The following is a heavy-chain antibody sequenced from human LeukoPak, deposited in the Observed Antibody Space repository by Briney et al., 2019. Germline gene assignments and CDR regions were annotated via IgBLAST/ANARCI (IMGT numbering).Heavy chain of an antibody. CDR2: IYTSGTT. V-gene: IGHV4-4*07. Sequence: PSETLSLTCAVYGGSFSGYYWSWIRQPAGKGLEWIGRIYTSGTTNYNPSLKSRVTMSLDTSKSQLSLNLSSVTAADTAVYYCARDQTYYDTSGYSLYAFDFWGQGTMVALSS. CDR3: ARDQTYYDTSGYSLYAFDF. D-gene: IGHD3-22*01. CDR1: GGSFSGYY. J-gene: IGHJ3*01.